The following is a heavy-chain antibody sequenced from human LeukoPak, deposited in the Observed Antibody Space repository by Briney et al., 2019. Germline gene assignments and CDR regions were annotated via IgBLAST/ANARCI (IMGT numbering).Heavy chain of an antibody. V-gene: IGHV1-8*01. Sequence: ASVKVSCKASGYTFTSYDINWVRQATGQGLEWMGWMNPNSGNTGYAQKFQGRVTMTRNTSISTAYVELSSLRSEDTAVYYCARGRYYDSSGSLTNDYWGQGTLVTVSS. D-gene: IGHD3-22*01. J-gene: IGHJ4*02. CDR1: GYTFTSYD. CDR2: MNPNSGNT. CDR3: ARGRYYDSSGSLTNDY.